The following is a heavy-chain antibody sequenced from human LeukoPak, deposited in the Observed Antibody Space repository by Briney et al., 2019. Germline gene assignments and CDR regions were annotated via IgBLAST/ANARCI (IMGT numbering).Heavy chain of an antibody. V-gene: IGHV4-38-2*02. D-gene: IGHD2-15*01. CDR1: GYSISSGYY. Sequence: PSETLSLTCTASGYSISSGYYWGWIRQPPGKGLEWIGSIFSTGRTYSKPSLKSRVTISVDTPKNQFSLMLRSVTAADTAVYYCAKDDSGGGWPRGVFDIWGQGTMVTVSS. CDR2: IFSTGRT. J-gene: IGHJ3*02. CDR3: AKDDSGGGWPRGVFDI.